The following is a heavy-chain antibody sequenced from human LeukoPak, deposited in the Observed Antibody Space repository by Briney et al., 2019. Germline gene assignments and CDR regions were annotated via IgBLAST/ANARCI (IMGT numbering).Heavy chain of an antibody. V-gene: IGHV4-34*01. CDR1: GGSFSGYY. Sequence: PSETLSLTCAVYGGSFSGYYWSWIRQPPGKGLEWIGEINHSGGTNYNPSLKSRVTISVDTSKNQFSLKLSSVTAADTAVYYCASFIAAAGPVAWFDPWGQGTLVTVSS. CDR2: INHSGGT. D-gene: IGHD6-13*01. CDR3: ASFIAAAGPVAWFDP. J-gene: IGHJ5*02.